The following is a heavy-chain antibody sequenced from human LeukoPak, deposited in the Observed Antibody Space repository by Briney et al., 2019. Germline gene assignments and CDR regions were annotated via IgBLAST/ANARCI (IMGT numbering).Heavy chain of an antibody. CDR2: IHYTGNA. CDR3: VRRLAVRGMGFDP. J-gene: IGHJ5*01. CDR1: GDSINNASYY. Sequence: SETPSLTCNVSGDSINNASYYWGGIRQPPGNGLDWIGSIHYTGNAYYHPSLKSRVTMSVDPSKNHFSLKLTSLTAADTAVYYCVRRLAVRGMGFDPWGQGMLVTVSS. D-gene: IGHD3-10*01. V-gene: IGHV4-39*02.